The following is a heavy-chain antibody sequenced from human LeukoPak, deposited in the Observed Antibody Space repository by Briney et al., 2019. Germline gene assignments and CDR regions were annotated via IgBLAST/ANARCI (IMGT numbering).Heavy chain of an antibody. CDR2: INTNTGNP. D-gene: IGHD6-19*01. CDR3: ARDRPPQWLVPFDP. V-gene: IGHV7-4-1*02. J-gene: IGHJ5*02. CDR1: GYTFTSYA. Sequence: GASVKVSCKASGYTFTSYAMNWVRQAPGQGLEWMGWINTNTGNPTYAQGFTGRFVFSLDTSVSTAYLQISSLKAEDTAVYYCARDRPPQWLVPFDPWGQGTLVTVSS.